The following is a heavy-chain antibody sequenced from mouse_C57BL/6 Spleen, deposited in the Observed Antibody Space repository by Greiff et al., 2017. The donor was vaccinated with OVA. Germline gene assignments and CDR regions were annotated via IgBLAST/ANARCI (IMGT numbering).Heavy chain of an antibody. V-gene: IGHV1-82*01. CDR2: IYPGDGDT. J-gene: IGHJ2*01. CDR1: GYAFSSSW. CDR3: ARGGSSGYPFDY. Sequence: QVQLKESGPELVKPGASVKISCKASGYAFSSSWMNWVKQRPGKGLEWIGRIYPGDGDTNYNGKFKGKATLTADKSSSTAYMQLSSLTSEDSAVYFCARGGSSGYPFDYWGQGTTLTVSS. D-gene: IGHD3-2*02.